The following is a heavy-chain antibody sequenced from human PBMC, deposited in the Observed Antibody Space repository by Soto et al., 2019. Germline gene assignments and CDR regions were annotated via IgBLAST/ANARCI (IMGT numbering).Heavy chain of an antibody. J-gene: IGHJ6*02. CDR1: GFTFSSYA. D-gene: IGHD2-8*01. Sequence: GGSLRLSCAASGFTFSSYAMSWVRQAPGKGLEWVSAISGSGGSTYYADSVKGRFTISRDNSKNTLYLQMNSLRAEDTAVYYCAKNIPNSTNGVCYTWYYGMDVWGQGTTVTVS. V-gene: IGHV3-23*01. CDR3: AKNIPNSTNGVCYTWYYGMDV. CDR2: ISGSGGST.